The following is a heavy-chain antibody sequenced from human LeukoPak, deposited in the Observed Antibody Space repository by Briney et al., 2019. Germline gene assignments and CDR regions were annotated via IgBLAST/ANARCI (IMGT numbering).Heavy chain of an antibody. V-gene: IGHV3-23*01. D-gene: IGHD6-13*01. CDR3: AKASSSWYGVSEY. CDR1: GFTFSSYA. J-gene: IGHJ4*02. CDR2: ISGSGGST. Sequence: GGSLRLSCAASGFTFSSYAMSWVRQAPGKGLEWVSAISGSGGSTYYADSAKGRLTTSRDNSKNTLYLQMNSQRAEDTAVYYCAKASSSWYGVSEYWGQGTLVTVSS.